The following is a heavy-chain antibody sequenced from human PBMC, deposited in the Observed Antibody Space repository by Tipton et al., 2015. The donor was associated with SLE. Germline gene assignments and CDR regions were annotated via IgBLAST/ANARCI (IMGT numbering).Heavy chain of an antibody. CDR2: IYHSGST. V-gene: IGHV4-4*02. CDR1: GGSISSSNW. Sequence: TLSLTCAVSGGSISSSNWWSWVRQPPGKGLEWIGEIYHSGSTNYNPSLKSRVTISVDKSKNQFSLKLSSVTAADTAVYYCASAGDGYKYAFVIWGQGTMVTVSS. J-gene: IGHJ3*02. CDR3: ASAGDGYKYAFVI. D-gene: IGHD5-24*01.